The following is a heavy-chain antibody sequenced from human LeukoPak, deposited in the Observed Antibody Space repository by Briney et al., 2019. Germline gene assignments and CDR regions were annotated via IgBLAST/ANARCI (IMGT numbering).Heavy chain of an antibody. CDR3: ARDQLGGILRVDENDY. CDR1: GGSISSSSYY. V-gene: IGHV4-39*07. CDR2: IYYSGST. Sequence: SETLSLTCTVSGGSISSSSYYWGWIRQPPGKGLEWIGSIYYSGSTYYNPSLKSRVTISVDTSKNQFSLKLSSVTAADTAVYYCARDQLGGILRVDENDYWGQGTLVTVSS. J-gene: IGHJ4*02. D-gene: IGHD3-9*01.